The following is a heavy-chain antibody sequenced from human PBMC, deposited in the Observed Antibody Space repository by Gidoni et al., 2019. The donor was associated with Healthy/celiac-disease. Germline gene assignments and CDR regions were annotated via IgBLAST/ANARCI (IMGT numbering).Heavy chain of an antibody. D-gene: IGHD3-22*01. V-gene: IGHV4-34*01. CDR1: GGSFSGYY. CDR2: INHSGST. J-gene: IGHJ4*02. Sequence: QVQLQQWGAGLLKPSETLSLTCAVYGGSFSGYYWSWIRQPPGKGLEWIGEINHSGSTNYNPSLKSRVTISVDTSKNQFSLKLSSVTAADTAVYYCARGRPYYYDSSGYYYWGQGTLVTVSS. CDR3: ARGRPYYYDSSGYYY.